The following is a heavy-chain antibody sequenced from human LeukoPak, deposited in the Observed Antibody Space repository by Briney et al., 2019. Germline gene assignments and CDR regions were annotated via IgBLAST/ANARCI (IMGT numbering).Heavy chain of an antibody. CDR3: AKLVPNPTDYYYYYGMDV. CDR1: GFTFSSYA. Sequence: GGSLRLSCAASGFTFSSYAMSWVRQAPGKGLEWVSAISGSGGSTYYADSVKGRFTISRDNSKNPLYLQMNSLRAEDTAVYYCAKLVPNPTDYYYYYGMDVWGQGTTVTVSS. V-gene: IGHV3-23*01. CDR2: ISGSGGST. D-gene: IGHD6-13*01. J-gene: IGHJ6*02.